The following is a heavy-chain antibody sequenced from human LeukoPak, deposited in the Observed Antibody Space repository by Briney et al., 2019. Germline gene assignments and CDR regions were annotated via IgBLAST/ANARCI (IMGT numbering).Heavy chain of an antibody. CDR1: GVSITSSSYY. V-gene: IGHV4-39*01. J-gene: IGHJ4*02. CDR3: ARLRYYYDSSGYGDY. D-gene: IGHD3-22*01. Sequence: PSETLSLTCTVSGVSITSSSYYWGWIRQPPGEGLEWIGSIYYSGSTYYNPSLKSRVTISVDTSKNQFSLKLSSVTAADTAVYYCARLRYYYDSSGYGDYWGQGTLVTVSS. CDR2: IYYSGST.